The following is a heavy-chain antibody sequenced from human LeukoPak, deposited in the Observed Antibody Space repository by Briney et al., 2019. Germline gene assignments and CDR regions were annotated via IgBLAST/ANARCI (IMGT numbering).Heavy chain of an antibody. Sequence: SETLSLTCAVYGGSFSGYYWSWIRQPPGKGLEWIGEINHSGSTNYNPSLKSRVTISVDTSKNQFSLKLSSVTAADTAVYYCARSLRGIVVVPAAVVRTKYYYYYMDVWGKGTTLTVSS. J-gene: IGHJ6*03. V-gene: IGHV4-34*01. CDR3: ARSLRGIVVVPAAVVRTKYYYYYMDV. D-gene: IGHD2-2*01. CDR2: INHSGST. CDR1: GGSFSGYY.